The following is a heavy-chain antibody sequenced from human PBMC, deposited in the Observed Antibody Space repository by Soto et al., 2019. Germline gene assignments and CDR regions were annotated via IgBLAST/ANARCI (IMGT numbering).Heavy chain of an antibody. CDR2: ISSSSSYT. D-gene: IGHD3-3*01. CDR3: ARDRRITIFNYFDY. Sequence: PVGSLRLSCAASGFTFSDYYMSWIRQAPGKGLEWVSYISSSSSYTNYADSVKGRFTISRDNAKNSLYLQMNSLRAEDTAVYYCARDRRITIFNYFDYWGQGTLVTAPQ. CDR1: GFTFSDYY. J-gene: IGHJ4*02. V-gene: IGHV3-11*06.